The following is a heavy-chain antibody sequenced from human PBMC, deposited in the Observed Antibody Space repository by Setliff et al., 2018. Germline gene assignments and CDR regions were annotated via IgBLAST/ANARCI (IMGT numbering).Heavy chain of an antibody. Sequence: SETLSLTCAVYGDSFSDYYWSWIRQPPGKGLEWIEEINHRGSTNYSPSLRSRVTMSVDTSKNQFALNLRSVTAADAAVYYCVRDRTAYSYGLDVWGQGTTVTVSS. CDR1: GDSFSDYY. CDR2: INHRGST. J-gene: IGHJ6*02. CDR3: VRDRTAYSYGLDV. D-gene: IGHD5-18*01. V-gene: IGHV4-34*01.